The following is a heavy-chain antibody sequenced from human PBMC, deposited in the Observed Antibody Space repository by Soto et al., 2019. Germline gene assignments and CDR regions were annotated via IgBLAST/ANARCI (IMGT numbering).Heavy chain of an antibody. J-gene: IGHJ4*02. CDR3: AREYSSGWYIYFDY. V-gene: IGHV3-74*01. CDR2: INSDGSST. Sequence: GSLRLSCAASGFPCSSYWMHGVRQAPGKGLVWVSRINSDGSSTSNADSVKGRFTISRDNDKNTLYLQMNSLRAEDTAVYYCAREYSSGWYIYFDYWGQGTLVTVSS. CDR1: GFPCSSYW. D-gene: IGHD6-19*01.